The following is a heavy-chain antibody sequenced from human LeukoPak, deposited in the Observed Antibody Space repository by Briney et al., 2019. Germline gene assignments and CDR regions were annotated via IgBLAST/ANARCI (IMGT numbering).Heavy chain of an antibody. Sequence: GGSLRLSCAASGFTFSNAWMSWVRQAPGKGLEWVGRIKSKTDGGTTDYAAPVKGRFTISRDDSKNTLYLQMNSLKTDDTAVYYCTGSFSSSWYGEDYFDYWGQGTLVTVSS. D-gene: IGHD6-13*01. CDR1: GFTFSNAW. J-gene: IGHJ4*02. CDR3: TGSFSSSWYGEDYFDY. CDR2: IKSKTDGGTT. V-gene: IGHV3-15*01.